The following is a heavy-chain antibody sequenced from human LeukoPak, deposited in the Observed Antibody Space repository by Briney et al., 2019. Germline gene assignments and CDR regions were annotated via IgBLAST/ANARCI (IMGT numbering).Heavy chain of an antibody. D-gene: IGHD1-1*01. Sequence: GSLRLSCAASRXTFSNYWMSWVRQAPGKGLEWVANIKQDGSEKNYVGSVKGRFTISRDNAKNSLYLQMNSLRVEDTAVYYCAREERESGGWDVWGQGTTVTVSS. J-gene: IGHJ6*02. V-gene: IGHV3-7*04. CDR2: IKQDGSEK. CDR1: RXTFSNYW. CDR3: AREERESGGWDV.